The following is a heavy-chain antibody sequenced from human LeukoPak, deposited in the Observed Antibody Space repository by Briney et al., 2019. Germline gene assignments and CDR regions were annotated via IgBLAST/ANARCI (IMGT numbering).Heavy chain of an antibody. J-gene: IGHJ4*02. Sequence: PGGSLRLSCAASGFTFSSYSMNWVRQAPGKGLEWVSSISSSSSYIYYADSVKGRFTISRDNSKNTLYLQMNSLRAEDTAVYYCAKVRPYYYDMAWDFDYWGQGTLVTVSS. V-gene: IGHV3-21*04. CDR1: GFTFSSYS. CDR2: ISSSSSYI. D-gene: IGHD3-22*01. CDR3: AKVRPYYYDMAWDFDY.